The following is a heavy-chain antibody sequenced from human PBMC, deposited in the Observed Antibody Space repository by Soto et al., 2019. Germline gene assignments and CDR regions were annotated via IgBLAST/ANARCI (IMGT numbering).Heavy chain of an antibody. J-gene: IGHJ2*01. Sequence: QVQLQESGPGLVKPSQTLSLTCTVSGGSISSGGYYWSWIRQHPGKGLEWIGYIYYSGSTYYNPSRKSRVNIAVDTSKNQFSLKLSSVTAADTAVYYCASETRYGKDDWYFDLWGRGTLVTVSS. CDR3: ASETRYGKDDWYFDL. CDR2: IYYSGST. D-gene: IGHD4-17*01. V-gene: IGHV4-31*03. CDR1: GGSISSGGYY.